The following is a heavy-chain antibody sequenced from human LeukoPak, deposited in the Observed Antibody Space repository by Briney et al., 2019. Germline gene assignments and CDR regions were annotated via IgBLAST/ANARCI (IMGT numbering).Heavy chain of an antibody. CDR2: IYTSGST. Sequence: SETLSLTCTVSGGSISSSSYYWGWIRQPAGKGLEWLGRIYTSGSTNYNPSLKSRVTISVDTSKNQFSLKLSSVTAADTAVYYCARDVWAAAGTASDYYYYYYMDVWGKGTTVTVSS. CDR3: ARDVWAAAGTASDYYYYYYMDV. D-gene: IGHD6-13*01. V-gene: IGHV4-61*02. J-gene: IGHJ6*03. CDR1: GGSISSSSYY.